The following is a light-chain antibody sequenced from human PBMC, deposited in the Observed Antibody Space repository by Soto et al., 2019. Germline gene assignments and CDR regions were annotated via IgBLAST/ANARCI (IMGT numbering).Light chain of an antibody. CDR1: QSISTY. Sequence: RRSVYLSSLTVFIKQRVTITCRASQSISTYLNWYQQKAGLAPKLLIYAASSLQSGVPPRFSGSGSGTDFTLTISSLQTEDFATYYRQQAYSTPPTFGHETMVDIK. J-gene: IGKJ1*01. CDR2: AAS. CDR3: QQAYSTPPT. V-gene: IGKV1-39*01.